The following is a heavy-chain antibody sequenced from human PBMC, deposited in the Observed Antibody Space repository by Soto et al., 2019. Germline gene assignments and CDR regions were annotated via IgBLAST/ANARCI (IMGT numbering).Heavy chain of an antibody. CDR2: ISYDGSND. D-gene: IGHD2-15*01. J-gene: IGHJ4*02. Sequence: QVQLVESGGGVVQPGRFLRLSCAASGFTFTNYGMHWVRQAPGKGLEWVAVISYDGSNDYYADSVKGRFIISRDSSKNTLYLQMDSLRAEDTAMYYCAREGAATAFFDCWGQGTLVTVSS. CDR3: AREGAATAFFDC. V-gene: IGHV3-33*01. CDR1: GFTFTNYG.